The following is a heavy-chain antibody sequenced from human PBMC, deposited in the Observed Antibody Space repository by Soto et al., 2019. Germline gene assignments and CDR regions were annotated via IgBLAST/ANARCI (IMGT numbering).Heavy chain of an antibody. CDR2: ISSGGSTI. J-gene: IGHJ6*02. V-gene: IGHV3-48*03. D-gene: IGHD2-15*01. Sequence: GALRLSCAASGFTFSSYEMNWVRQAPGKGLEWVSYISSGGSTIYYADSVKGRFTISRDNAKNSLYLQMNSLRAEDTAVYYCARDKGCSGGSCYSDYYYGMDVWGQGTTVTVSS. CDR3: ARDKGCSGGSCYSDYYYGMDV. CDR1: GFTFSSYE.